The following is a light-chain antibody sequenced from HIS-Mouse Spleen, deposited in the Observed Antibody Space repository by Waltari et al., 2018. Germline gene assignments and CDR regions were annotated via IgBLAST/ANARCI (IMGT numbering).Light chain of an antibody. CDR3: CSYAGSSTFEV. CDR1: SSYVGSYTL. CDR2: EGR. V-gene: IGLV2-23*03. J-gene: IGLJ2*01. Sequence: QSALTQPASVSGSPGQSITISCPGTSSYVGSYTLVSWYQQHTGKAPKLMIYEGRKRPSGVSNRFSGSKSGNTASLTISGLQAEDEADYYCCSYAGSSTFEVFGGGTKLTVL.